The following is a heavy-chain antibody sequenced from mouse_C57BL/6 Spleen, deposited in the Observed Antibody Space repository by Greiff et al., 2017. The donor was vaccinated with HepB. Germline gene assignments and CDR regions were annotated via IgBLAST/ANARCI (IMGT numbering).Heavy chain of an antibody. CDR3: ARRVYDGYYDWFAY. CDR1: GYTFTSYW. Sequence: QVQLQHPGAELVKPGASVKMSCKASGYTFTSYWITWVKQRPGQGLEWIGDIYPGSGSTNYNEKFKSKATLTVDTSSSTAYMQLSSLTSEDSAVYYCARRVYDGYYDWFAYWGQGTLVTVSA. V-gene: IGHV1-55*01. J-gene: IGHJ3*01. D-gene: IGHD2-3*01. CDR2: IYPGSGST.